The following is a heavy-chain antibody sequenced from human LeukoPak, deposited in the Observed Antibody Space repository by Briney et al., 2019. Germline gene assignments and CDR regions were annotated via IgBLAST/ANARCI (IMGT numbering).Heavy chain of an antibody. J-gene: IGHJ4*02. Sequence: PSETLSLTCTVSGGSISSYYWSWIRQPPGKGLEWIGYIYYSGSTNYNPSLKSRVTISVDTSKNQFSLKLSSVTAADTAVYYCARSARWLRYFDWLFQPYFDYWGQGTLVTVSS. CDR1: GGSISSYY. CDR3: ARSARWLRYFDWLFQPYFDY. D-gene: IGHD3-9*01. CDR2: IYYSGST. V-gene: IGHV4-59*08.